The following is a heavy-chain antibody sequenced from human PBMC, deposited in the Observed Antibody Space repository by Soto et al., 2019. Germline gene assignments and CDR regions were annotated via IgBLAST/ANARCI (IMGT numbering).Heavy chain of an antibody. J-gene: IGHJ4*02. CDR1: GYTFTSYG. CDR3: ARDTSHYTSGYNY. D-gene: IGHD6-19*01. V-gene: IGHV1-18*01. CDR2: ISADSGNT. Sequence: ASVKVSCKASGYTFTSYGISWVRQAPGQGLEWMGWISADSGNTNYAQKFQGRVTMTRDTSIRTAYMELSSLRSDGTAVYFCARDTSHYTSGYNYWGQGTLVTVSS.